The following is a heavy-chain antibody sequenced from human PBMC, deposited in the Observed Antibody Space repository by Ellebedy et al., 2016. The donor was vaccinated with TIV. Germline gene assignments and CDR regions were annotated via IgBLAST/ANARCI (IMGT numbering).Heavy chain of an antibody. D-gene: IGHD4-11*01. CDR2: ILPISPTP. Sequence: ASVKVSCKASGGTFKTYTVTWVRQAPGQGLEWVGGILPISPTPNYAQKFQGRVTITADESADIVYMELSSLSSEDTAVYYCARGKDSGNYVGWFDPWGQGTLVTVSS. V-gene: IGHV1-69*13. J-gene: IGHJ5*02. CDR3: ARGKDSGNYVGWFDP. CDR1: GGTFKTYT.